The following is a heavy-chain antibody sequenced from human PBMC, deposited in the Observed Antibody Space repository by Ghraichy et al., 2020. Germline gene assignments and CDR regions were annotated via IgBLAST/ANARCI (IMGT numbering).Heavy chain of an antibody. CDR2: INHSGST. CDR3: ARDVPYGDFWSGYAYWFDP. CDR1: GGSFSGYY. J-gene: IGHJ5*02. D-gene: IGHD3-3*01. V-gene: IGHV4-34*01. Sequence: SETLSLTCAVYGGSFSGYYWSWIRQPPGKGLEWIGEINHSGSTNYNPSLKSRVTISVDTSKNQFSLKLSSVTAADTAVYYCARDVPYGDFWSGYAYWFDPWGQGTLVTVSS.